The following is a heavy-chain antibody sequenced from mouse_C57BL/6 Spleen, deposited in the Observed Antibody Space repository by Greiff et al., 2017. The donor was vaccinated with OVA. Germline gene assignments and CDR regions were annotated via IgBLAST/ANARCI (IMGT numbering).Heavy chain of an antibody. J-gene: IGHJ2*01. V-gene: IGHV1-26*01. Sequence: VQLKQSGPELVKPGASVKISCKASGYTFTDYYMNWVKQSHGKSLEWIGDINPNNGGTSYNQKFKGKATLTVDKSSSTAYMELRSLTSEDSAVYYCAREDYGSSQDYWGQGTTLTVSS. D-gene: IGHD1-1*01. CDR1: GYTFTDYY. CDR2: INPNNGGT. CDR3: AREDYGSSQDY.